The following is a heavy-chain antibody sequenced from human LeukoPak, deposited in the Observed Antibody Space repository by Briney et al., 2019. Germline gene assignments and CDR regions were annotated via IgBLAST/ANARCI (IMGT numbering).Heavy chain of an antibody. V-gene: IGHV4-4*07. CDR2: IYTSGST. D-gene: IGHD2-8*01. CDR3: ARGKLGYCTNGVCPYYFDY. J-gene: IGHJ4*02. CDR1: GGSISSYY. Sequence: PSETLSLTCTVSGGSISSYYWSWIRQPAGKGLEWTGRIYTSGSTNYNPSLKSRVTMSVDTSKNQFSLKLSSVTAADTAVYYCARGKLGYCTNGVCPYYFDYWGQGTLVTVSS.